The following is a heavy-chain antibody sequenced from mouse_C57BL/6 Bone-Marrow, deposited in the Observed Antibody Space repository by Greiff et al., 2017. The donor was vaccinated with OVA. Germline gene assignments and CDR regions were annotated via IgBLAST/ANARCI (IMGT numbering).Heavy chain of an antibody. CDR1: GYTFTSYW. J-gene: IGHJ2*01. Sequence: QVQLQQPGAELVKPGASVKLSCKASGYTFTSYWMHWVKQRPGQGLEWIGMIHPNSGSTNYNEKFKSKATLTVDKSSSTAYMQLSSLTSKDSAVYYCAEGQLRLQGYWGQGTTLTVSS. CDR3: AEGQLRLQGY. CDR2: IHPNSGST. D-gene: IGHD3-2*02. V-gene: IGHV1-64*01.